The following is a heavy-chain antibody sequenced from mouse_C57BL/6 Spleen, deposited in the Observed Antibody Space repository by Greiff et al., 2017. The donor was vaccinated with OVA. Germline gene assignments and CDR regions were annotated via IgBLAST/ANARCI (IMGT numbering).Heavy chain of an antibody. CDR1: GYSITSGYY. J-gene: IGHJ1*03. CDR3: AREWGYYGYFDV. V-gene: IGHV3-6*01. CDR2: ISYDGSN. D-gene: IGHD2-2*01. Sequence: EVKLMESGPGLVKPSQSLSLTCSVTGYSITSGYYWNWIRQFPGNKLEWMGYISYDGSNNYNPSLKNRISITRDTSKNQFFLKLNSVTTEDTATYYCAREWGYYGYFDVWGTGTTVTVSS.